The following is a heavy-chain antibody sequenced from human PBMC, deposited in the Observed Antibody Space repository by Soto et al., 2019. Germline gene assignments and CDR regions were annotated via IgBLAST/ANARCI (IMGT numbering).Heavy chain of an antibody. CDR1: GFTFSSYG. Sequence: GGSLRLSCAASGFTFSSYGMNWVRQAPGKGLEWVSSISSSSSYIYYADSVKGRFTISRDNAKNSLYLQMNSLRAEDTAVYYCASAFQGYCTNGVCYLFDYWGQGTLVTVSS. D-gene: IGHD2-8*01. CDR3: ASAFQGYCTNGVCYLFDY. CDR2: ISSSSSYI. J-gene: IGHJ4*02. V-gene: IGHV3-21*01.